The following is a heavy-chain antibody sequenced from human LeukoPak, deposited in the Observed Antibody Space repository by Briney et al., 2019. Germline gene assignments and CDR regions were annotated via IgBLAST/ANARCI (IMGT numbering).Heavy chain of an antibody. Sequence: PGGSLRLSCAASGFDFSDYTINWVRQAPGKGLEWVSSISSNSRYIYYADSVKGRLTVSRDNAKNSVYLQMNNLRVEDTAVYCCARDGLGSYDYWGHGTLVTVSS. D-gene: IGHD3-10*01. J-gene: IGHJ4*01. CDR1: GFDFSDYT. V-gene: IGHV3-21*01. CDR3: ARDGLGSYDY. CDR2: ISSNSRYI.